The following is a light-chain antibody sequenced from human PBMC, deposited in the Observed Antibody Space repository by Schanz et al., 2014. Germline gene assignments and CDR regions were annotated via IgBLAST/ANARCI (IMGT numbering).Light chain of an antibody. CDR2: KDN. CDR3: QSADTSGTWV. CDR1: SLSKPF. Sequence: SYELKQPPSVSVSPGQTARITCSADSLSKPFTYWYQQKSGQAPLLMIYKDNQRPSGIPQRFAGSTSGTVVTLTITGVHAEDEADYYCQSADTSGTWVFGGGTKLTVL. J-gene: IGLJ3*02. V-gene: IGLV3-25*03.